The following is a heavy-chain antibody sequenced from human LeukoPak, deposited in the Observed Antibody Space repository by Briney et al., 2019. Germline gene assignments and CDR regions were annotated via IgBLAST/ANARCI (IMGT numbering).Heavy chain of an antibody. CDR3: ARHDNDDDFDY. D-gene: IGHD3-16*01. Sequence: ASVKVSCKASGYTFSRYAINWLRQAPGQGLEWMGWINMYTANPAYAQGFTERFVFSLDTSVTTAYLQISNLKTEDTAVYYCARHDNDDDFDYWGQGTLVTVSS. V-gene: IGHV7-4-1*02. CDR2: INMYTANP. J-gene: IGHJ4*02. CDR1: GYTFSRYA.